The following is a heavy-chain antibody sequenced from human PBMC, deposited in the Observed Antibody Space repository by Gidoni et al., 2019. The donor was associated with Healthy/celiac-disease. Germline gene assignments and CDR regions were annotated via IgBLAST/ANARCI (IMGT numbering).Heavy chain of an antibody. J-gene: IGHJ6*02. CDR1: GFTFDDYT. CDR3: AKDRRYYGSGGDGMDV. D-gene: IGHD3-10*01. V-gene: IGHV3-43*01. Sequence: EVQLVESGGVVVQPGGSLRLSCAASGFTFDDYTMHWVRQAPGKGLEWVSLISWDGGSTYYADSVKGRFTISRDNSKNSLYLQMNSLRTEDTALYYCAKDRRYYGSGGDGMDVWGQGTTVTVSS. CDR2: ISWDGGST.